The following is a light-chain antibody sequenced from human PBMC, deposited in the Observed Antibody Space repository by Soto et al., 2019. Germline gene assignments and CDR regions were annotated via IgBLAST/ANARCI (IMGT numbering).Light chain of an antibody. V-gene: IGKV3-20*01. CDR1: QSVSSSY. J-gene: IGKJ5*01. CDR3: PHSASLPIT. CDR2: GAS. Sequence: VWTTAHDPLSLFPGARATLSCTASQSVSSSYLAWYQQKPGQPPRLLIYGASSRATGIPDRFSGSGSGTDFTLTISRLEPEDFAVFYCPHSASLPITFAQ.